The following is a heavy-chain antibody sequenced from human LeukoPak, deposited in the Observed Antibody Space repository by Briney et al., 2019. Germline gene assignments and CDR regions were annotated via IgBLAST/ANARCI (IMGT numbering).Heavy chain of an antibody. CDR1: GFTFSSYA. J-gene: IGHJ4*02. V-gene: IGHV3-30-3*01. CDR3: ANVPSGSPLGY. Sequence: GGCLRLSCAASGFTFSSYAMHWVRQAPGKGLEWVAVISYDGSNKYYADSVKGRFTISRDNSKNTLYLQMNSLRAEDTAVYYCANVPSGSPLGYWGQGTLVTVSS. D-gene: IGHD1-26*01. CDR2: ISYDGSNK.